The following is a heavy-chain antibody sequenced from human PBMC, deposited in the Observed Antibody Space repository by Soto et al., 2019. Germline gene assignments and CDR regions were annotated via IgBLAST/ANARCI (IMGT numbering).Heavy chain of an antibody. CDR1: GFTFSSYA. Sequence: PGGSLRLSCAASGFTFSSYAMSWVRQAPGKGLEWVSAISGSGGSTYYADSVKGRFTISRDNSKNTLYLQMNSLRAEDTAVYYCAKDLPPCSGGSCYPYNWFDPWGQGTLVTVS. J-gene: IGHJ5*02. D-gene: IGHD2-15*01. CDR2: ISGSGGST. CDR3: AKDLPPCSGGSCYPYNWFDP. V-gene: IGHV3-23*01.